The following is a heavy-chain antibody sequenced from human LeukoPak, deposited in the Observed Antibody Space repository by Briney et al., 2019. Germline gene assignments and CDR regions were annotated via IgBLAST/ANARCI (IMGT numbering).Heavy chain of an antibody. CDR1: GFTFSSYG. J-gene: IGHJ6*02. CDR2: ISYDGSNK. V-gene: IGHV3-30*18. CDR3: AKDRIRLTTFGYYYYGMDV. D-gene: IGHD3-16*01. Sequence: GRSLRHSCAASGFTFSSYGMHWVRQAPGKGLKWVAVISYDGSNKYYADSVKGRFTISRDNSENTLYLQMNSLRTEDAAVYFCAKDRIRLTTFGYYYYGMDVWGQGTTVTVSS.